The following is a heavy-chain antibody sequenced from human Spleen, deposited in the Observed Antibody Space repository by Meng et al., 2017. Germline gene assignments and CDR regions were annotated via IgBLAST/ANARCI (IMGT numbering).Heavy chain of an antibody. CDR3: ARDSPADASSWYFYYGMDV. D-gene: IGHD6-13*01. V-gene: IGHV4-61*02. CDR2: IYTTGNT. CDR1: GASISSDRYY. J-gene: IGHJ6*02. Sequence: SETLSLTCNVSGASISSDRYYWRWIRQPAGKGLEWIGRIYTTGNTNYNPSLKSRVTISVDMSKNQFSLRVFSVTAADTAAYYCARDSPADASSWYFYYGMDVWGPGTTDTVSS.